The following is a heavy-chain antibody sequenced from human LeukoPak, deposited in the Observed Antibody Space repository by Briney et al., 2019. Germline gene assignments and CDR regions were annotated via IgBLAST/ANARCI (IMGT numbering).Heavy chain of an antibody. CDR3: ARGDAFSGDH. Sequence: GGSLRLSCAVSGFSFTNFWMSWVRQAPGRGLELVANIHPEGNEKYHVESVKGRFTISRDNTKNLLFLQMNGLRVEDTAVYYCARGDAFSGDHWGQGTLVTVSS. CDR1: GFSFTNFW. V-gene: IGHV3-7*04. J-gene: IGHJ4*02. CDR2: IHPEGNEK.